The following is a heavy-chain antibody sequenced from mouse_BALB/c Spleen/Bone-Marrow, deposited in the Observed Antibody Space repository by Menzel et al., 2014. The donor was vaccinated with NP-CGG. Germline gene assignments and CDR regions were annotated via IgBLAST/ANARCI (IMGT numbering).Heavy chain of an antibody. Sequence: QVQLQQSGAELVRPGASVKLSCKASGYTFTSYWINWVKQRPGQGLEWIGNIYPSDSYTNYNQKFKDKATLTVDKSSTTAYMQLSSPTSEDSAVYYCTRGGSSPYYFYYWGQGSTLTVSS. D-gene: IGHD1-1*01. CDR1: GYTFTSYW. CDR2: IYPSDSYT. J-gene: IGHJ2*01. V-gene: IGHV1-69*02. CDR3: TRGGSSPYYFYY.